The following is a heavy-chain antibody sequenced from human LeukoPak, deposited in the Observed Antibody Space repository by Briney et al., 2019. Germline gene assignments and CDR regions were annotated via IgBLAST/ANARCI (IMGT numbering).Heavy chain of an antibody. D-gene: IGHD5-12*01. CDR1: GYSINSGYC. CDR3: ARVATTTNPPQRPFDY. CDR2: IYHSGST. V-gene: IGHV4-38-2*01. Sequence: SGTLSLTCAVSGYSINSGYCWGWIRQPPGKGLEWIGSIYHSGSTYYNPSLKSRVTISVDTSKNQFSLKLSSVTAADTAVYYCARVATTTNPPQRPFDYWGQGTLVTVSS. J-gene: IGHJ4*02.